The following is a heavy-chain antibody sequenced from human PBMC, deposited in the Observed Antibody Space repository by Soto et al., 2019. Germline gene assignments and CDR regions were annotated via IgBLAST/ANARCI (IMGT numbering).Heavy chain of an antibody. D-gene: IGHD3-22*01. CDR3: ALFGIVASGTLNWYDP. J-gene: IGHJ5*02. CDR2: INGGNGDT. CDR1: AYSSTSYA. Sequence: RASVKLSCKASAYSSTSYAMHWVRQAPGERLEWMGWINGGNGDTKYSQKFQGRVTITIDTSATTVYMELNNLKSEDTAVYYCALFGIVASGTLNWYDPRGQGTLVTVAS. V-gene: IGHV1-3*01.